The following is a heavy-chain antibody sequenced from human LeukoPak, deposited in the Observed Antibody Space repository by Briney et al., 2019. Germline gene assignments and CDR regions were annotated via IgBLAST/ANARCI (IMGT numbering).Heavy chain of an antibody. CDR2: VTGSGGRT. J-gene: IGHJ4*02. CDR1: GFTFSSYA. Sequence: GGSLRLSCEASGFTFSSYAMSWVRQTPGRGLEWVSAVTGSGGRTYSADSVKGRFTISRDNSKNTLYMQMNSLRVEDTAVYYCAKDRGYRQLWGFDYWGQGVLVTVSS. V-gene: IGHV3-23*01. D-gene: IGHD5-18*01. CDR3: AKDRGYRQLWGFDY.